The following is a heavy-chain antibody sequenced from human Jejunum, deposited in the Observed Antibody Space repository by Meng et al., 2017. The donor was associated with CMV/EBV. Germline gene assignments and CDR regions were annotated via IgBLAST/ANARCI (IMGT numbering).Heavy chain of an antibody. J-gene: IGHJ6*02. V-gene: IGHV3-21*01. CDR2: ISGSSSYI. CDR1: FSSSS. Sequence: FSSSSMSWVRQAPGKGLEWVSYISGSSSYIYYADSVKGRFTISRDAAKNALYLQMNSLRAEDTAVYYCARDLYKYGTISLSAMGVWGQGTTVTVSS. D-gene: IGHD2-2*01. CDR3: ARDLYKYGTISLSAMGV.